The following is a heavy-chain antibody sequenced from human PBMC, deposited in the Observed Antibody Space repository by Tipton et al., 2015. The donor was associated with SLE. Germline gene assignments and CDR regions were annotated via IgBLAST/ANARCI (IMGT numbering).Heavy chain of an antibody. CDR2: IYYTGST. CDR1: GGSINCHY. CDR3: ARHYTIFER. D-gene: IGHD3-3*01. J-gene: IGHJ4*02. Sequence: LRLSCQVSGGSINCHYWSWIRQPPGKGLEWIGYIYYTGSTDYNPSLNSRVTISVDAPKNQFSLNLNSVTAADTAVYYCARHYTIFERWGQGTLVTVSS. V-gene: IGHV4-59*08.